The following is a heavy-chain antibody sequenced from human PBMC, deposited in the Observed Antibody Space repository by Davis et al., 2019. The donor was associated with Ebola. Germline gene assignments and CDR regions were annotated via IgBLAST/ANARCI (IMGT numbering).Heavy chain of an antibody. CDR2: IDGPTPNT. V-gene: IGHV3-23*01. CDR1: GFTFRNYA. Sequence: PGGSLRLSCAAAGFTFRNYAMHWVRQAPGKGPEWVSTIDGPTPNTHYADSVRGRFAISRDNSKNTVFLQMDSLRGEDTAVYYCAKNPAIGFQLLTYFEYWGQGTLVTVSS. D-gene: IGHD2-2*01. CDR3: AKNPAIGFQLLTYFEY. J-gene: IGHJ4*02.